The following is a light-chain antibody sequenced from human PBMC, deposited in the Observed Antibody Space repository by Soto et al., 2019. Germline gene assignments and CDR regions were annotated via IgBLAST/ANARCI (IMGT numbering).Light chain of an antibody. V-gene: IGKV3-15*01. CDR1: QSVGSN. J-gene: IGKJ1*01. Sequence: EIVMTQSPAALSVSPGERATLSCRASQSVGSNLAWYQQKAGQPPRLVIYGASTRATGIPARFSGSGSGTEFTLTISSLQSEDFAVYYCQQYNRWRTFGQGTKVDIK. CDR2: GAS. CDR3: QQYNRWRT.